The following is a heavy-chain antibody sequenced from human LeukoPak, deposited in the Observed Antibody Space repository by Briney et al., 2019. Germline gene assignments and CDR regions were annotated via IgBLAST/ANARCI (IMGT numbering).Heavy chain of an antibody. J-gene: IGHJ4*02. CDR1: GGSISSYY. V-gene: IGHV4-59*01. D-gene: IGHD3-22*01. CDR2: IYYSGST. CDR3: ARGQWLPVFDF. Sequence: KPSETLSLTCTVSGGSISSYYWSWIRQPPGKGLEWIGYIYYSGSTNYNPSLKSRVTISVDTSKNQFSLKLSSVTAADTAVYYCARGQWLPVFDFWGQGTLVTVSS.